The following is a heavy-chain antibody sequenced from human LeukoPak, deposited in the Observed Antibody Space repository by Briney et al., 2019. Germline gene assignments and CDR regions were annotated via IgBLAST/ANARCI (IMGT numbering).Heavy chain of an antibody. V-gene: IGHV3-30*02. CDR2: IRYDGSNK. D-gene: IGHD5-24*01. Sequence: GGSLRLSCAASGFTFSSYGMHWVRQAPGKGLEWVAFIRYDGSNKYYADSVKGRFTISRDNSKNTLYLQMNSLRAEDTAVYYCARERRGMATIWSDAFDIWGQGTMVTVSS. CDR3: ARERRGMATIWSDAFDI. CDR1: GFTFSSYG. J-gene: IGHJ3*02.